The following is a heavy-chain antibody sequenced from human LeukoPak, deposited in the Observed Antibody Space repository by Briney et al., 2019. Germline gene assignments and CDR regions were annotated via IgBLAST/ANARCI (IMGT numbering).Heavy chain of an antibody. D-gene: IGHD6-13*01. CDR2: IYYSGST. J-gene: IGHJ5*02. V-gene: IGHV4-59*01. CDR3: AGDRSSSWYNWFDP. CDR1: GGSISSYY. Sequence: SETLSLTCTVSGGSISSYYCSWIRQPPGKGLEWIGYIYYSGSTNYNPSLKSRLTISVDTSKNQFSLKLSSVTAADTAVYYCAGDRSSSWYNWFDPWGQGTLVTVSS.